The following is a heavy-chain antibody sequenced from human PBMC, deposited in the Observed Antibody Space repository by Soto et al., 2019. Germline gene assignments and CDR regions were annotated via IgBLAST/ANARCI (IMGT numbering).Heavy chain of an antibody. V-gene: IGHV4-34*01. CDR3: ARYKGYDILTGYFDY. CDR2: INHSGST. J-gene: IGHJ4*02. Sequence: SETPSLTCAVYGGSFSGYYWTWIRQPPGTGLEWIGDINHSGSTNYNPSLKSRVTISVDTSKNQFSLKLSSVTAADTAVYYCARYKGYDILTGYFDYWGQGTLVTVSS. CDR1: GGSFSGYY. D-gene: IGHD3-9*01.